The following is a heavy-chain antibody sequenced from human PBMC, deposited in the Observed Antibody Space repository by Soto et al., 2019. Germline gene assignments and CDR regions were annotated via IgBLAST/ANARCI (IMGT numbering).Heavy chain of an antibody. Sequence: GGSLRLSCAASGFTFSSYGMHWVRQAPGKGLEWVAVISYDGSNKYYADSVKGRFTISRDNSKNTLYLQMNSLRAEDTAVYYCAKEGLMVRGVLVFWGKGTTVTVSS. CDR3: AKEGLMVRGVLVF. J-gene: IGHJ6*04. CDR2: ISYDGSNK. V-gene: IGHV3-30*18. D-gene: IGHD3-10*01. CDR1: GFTFSSYG.